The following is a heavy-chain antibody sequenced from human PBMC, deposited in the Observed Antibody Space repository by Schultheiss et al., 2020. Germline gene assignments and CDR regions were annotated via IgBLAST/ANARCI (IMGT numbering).Heavy chain of an antibody. CDR3: ARVGYDFWSGPRYYYMDV. D-gene: IGHD3-3*01. V-gene: IGHV4-59*12. J-gene: IGHJ6*03. CDR2: IYHSGST. CDR1: GGSISSYY. Sequence: SETLSLTCTVSGGSISSYYWSWIRQPPGKGLEWIGSIYHSGSTYYNPSLKSRVTISVDTSKNQFSLKLSSVTAADTTVYYCARVGYDFWSGPRYYYMDVWGKGTTVTGS.